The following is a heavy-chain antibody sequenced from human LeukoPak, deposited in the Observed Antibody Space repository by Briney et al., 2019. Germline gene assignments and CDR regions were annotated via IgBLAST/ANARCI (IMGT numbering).Heavy chain of an antibody. CDR2: IIPIFGTA. CDR3: ARHYSSGWYTGHYFDY. D-gene: IGHD6-19*01. CDR1: GGTFSSYA. V-gene: IGHV1-69*05. J-gene: IGHJ4*02. Sequence: ASVKVSCKASGGTFSSYAISWVRQAPGQGLEWMGGIIPIFGTANYAQKFQGRVTITTDESTSTAYMELSSLRSEDTAVYYCARHYSSGWYTGHYFDYWGQGTLVTVSS.